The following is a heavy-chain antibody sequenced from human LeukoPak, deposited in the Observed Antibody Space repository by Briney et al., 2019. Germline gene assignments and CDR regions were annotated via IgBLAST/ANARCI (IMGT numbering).Heavy chain of an antibody. CDR3: ARETPRGFHYFDY. CDR1: GFTFSGYS. J-gene: IGHJ4*02. CDR2: ISNSSSYI. V-gene: IGHV3-21*04. D-gene: IGHD3-10*01. Sequence: EPGGSLRLSCAASGFTFSGYSMNWVRQAPGKGLEWVSSISNSSSYIYYADSVKGRFTISRDNAKNSLYLQMNSLRAEDTAVYYCARETPRGFHYFDYWGQGTLVTVSS.